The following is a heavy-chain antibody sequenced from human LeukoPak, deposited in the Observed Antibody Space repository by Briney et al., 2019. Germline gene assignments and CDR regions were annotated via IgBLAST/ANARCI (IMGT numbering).Heavy chain of an antibody. J-gene: IGHJ3*02. CDR2: IYYSGST. D-gene: IGHD3-9*01. V-gene: IGHV4-59*08. CDR3: ARTGKGKDWDDAFDI. CDR1: GGSISSYY. Sequence: PSETLSLTCTVSGGSISSYYWSWIRQPPGKGLEWIGYIYYSGSTNYNPSLKSRVTISVDTSKNQFSLKLSSVTAADTAVYYCARTGKGKDWDDAFDIWGQGAMVTVSS.